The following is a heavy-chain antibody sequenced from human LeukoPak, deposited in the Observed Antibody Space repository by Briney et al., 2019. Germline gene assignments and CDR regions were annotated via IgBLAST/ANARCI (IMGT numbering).Heavy chain of an antibody. CDR1: GYTFTSYY. J-gene: IGHJ4*02. CDR2: INPSGGST. V-gene: IGHV1-46*01. D-gene: IGHD1-26*01. CDR3: ASSAGGSYFLES. Sequence: GASVKVSCKXSGYTFTSYYMHWVRQAPGQGLEWMGIINPSGGSTSYAQKFQGRVTMTRDTSTSTVYMELSSLRSEDTAVYYCASSAGGSYFLESWGQGTLATVSS.